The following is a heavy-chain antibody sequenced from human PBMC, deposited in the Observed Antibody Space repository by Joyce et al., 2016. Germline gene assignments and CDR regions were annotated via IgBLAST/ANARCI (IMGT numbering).Heavy chain of an antibody. V-gene: IGHV1-24*01. CDR2: FHPEAGET. Sequence: QVQLVQSGAEVKKPGASVKVSCKISGYTLSELSMHWVRQSPGKWLEWMGGFHPEAGETVYAQSFHGRVTMTEDTSTDTVYMELSSLRSDDTAVYYCATGDRRSYFYFDTTVHGTFEIWGQGTMVTVSS. CDR1: GYTLSELS. CDR3: ATGDRRSYFYFDTTVHGTFEI. J-gene: IGHJ3*02. D-gene: IGHD2/OR15-2a*01.